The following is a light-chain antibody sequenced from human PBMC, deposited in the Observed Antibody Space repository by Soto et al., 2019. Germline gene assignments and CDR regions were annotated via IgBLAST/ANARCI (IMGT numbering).Light chain of an antibody. CDR1: QSVSSSY. CDR2: GAS. J-gene: IGKJ1*01. V-gene: IGKV3-20*01. Sequence: EIVLTQSPGTLSLSPVERATLSCRASQSVSSSYIAWYQQKPGQAPRLLIYGASSRATGIPDRFSGSGSGTDFTRTISRLEPEDFAVYYCPQYGSSQTFGQGTKVEIK. CDR3: PQYGSSQT.